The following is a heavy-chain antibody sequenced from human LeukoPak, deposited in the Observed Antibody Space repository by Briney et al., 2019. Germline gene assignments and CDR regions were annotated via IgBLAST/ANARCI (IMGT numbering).Heavy chain of an antibody. CDR3: ARLAVPAALDY. CDR2: IYYSGST. J-gene: IGHJ4*02. Sequence: SETLSLTCTVSGGSISSYYWSWIRQPPGKGLEWIGSIYYSGSTYYNPSLKSRVTISVDTSKNQFSLKLSSVTAADTAAYYCARLAVPAALDYWGQGTLVTVSS. D-gene: IGHD2-2*01. CDR1: GGSISSYY. V-gene: IGHV4-39*01.